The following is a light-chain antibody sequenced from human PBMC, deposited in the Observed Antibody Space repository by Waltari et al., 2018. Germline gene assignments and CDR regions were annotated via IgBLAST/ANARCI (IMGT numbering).Light chain of an antibody. CDR1: QSVLDSANNKDY. CDR2: WAS. J-gene: IGKJ4*01. Sequence: DIVITQRPDSLAVSLGDRATINRKSSQSVLDSANNKDYLAWFQQKPGQPAKLLIYWASTREFGVPDRFSGSGSGTDFTLTISSLQAEDVAVYYCQQYYSIPLTFGGGTKVEIK. V-gene: IGKV4-1*01. CDR3: QQYYSIPLT.